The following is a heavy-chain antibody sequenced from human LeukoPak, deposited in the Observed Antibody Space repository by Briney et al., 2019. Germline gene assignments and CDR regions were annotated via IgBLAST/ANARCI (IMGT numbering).Heavy chain of an antibody. Sequence: SSETLSLTCAVYGGSFSGYYWSWIRQPPGKGLEWIGEINHSGSTNYNPSLKSRVTISVDTSKNQFSLKLSSVTAADTAVYYCARGLGYYDFWSGYYLAWFDPWGQGTLVTVSS. J-gene: IGHJ5*02. CDR3: ARGLGYYDFWSGYYLAWFDP. CDR2: INHSGST. D-gene: IGHD3-3*01. V-gene: IGHV4-34*01. CDR1: GGSFSGYY.